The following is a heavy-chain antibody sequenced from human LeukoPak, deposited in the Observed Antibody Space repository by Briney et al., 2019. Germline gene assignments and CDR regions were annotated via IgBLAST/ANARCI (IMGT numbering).Heavy chain of an antibody. V-gene: IGHV4-34*01. CDR1: GGSLSSFF. Sequence: PSGTLSLTCAVYGGSLSSFFWSWIRQPPGQGLEWIGEITHRGRTNYNPSLKGRVSISLDTSKNQFSLRLSSVTAADTAVYYCAPIFGDYSDFDSWGQGTLVTVSS. D-gene: IGHD4-17*01. CDR3: APIFGDYSDFDS. CDR2: ITHRGRT. J-gene: IGHJ4*01.